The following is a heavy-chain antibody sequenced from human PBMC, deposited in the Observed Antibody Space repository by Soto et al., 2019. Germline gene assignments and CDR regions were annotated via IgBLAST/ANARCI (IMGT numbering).Heavy chain of an antibody. CDR3: ARYPAYYDSSGYYYYFDY. CDR2: IDPSDSYT. J-gene: IGHJ4*02. V-gene: IGHV5-10-1*01. CDR1: GYSFTSYW. Sequence: GESLKISCKGSGYSFTSYWISWVRQMPGKGLEWMGRIDPSDSYTNYSPSFQGHVTISADKSISTAYLQWSSLKASDTAMYYCARYPAYYDSSGYYYYFDYWGQGTLVTV. D-gene: IGHD3-22*01.